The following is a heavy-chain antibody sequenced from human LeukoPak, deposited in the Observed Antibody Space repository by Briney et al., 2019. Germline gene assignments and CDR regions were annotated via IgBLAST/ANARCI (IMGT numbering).Heavy chain of an antibody. CDR2: IYCSGST. CDR1: GGSISSSSYY. J-gene: IGHJ4*02. V-gene: IGHV4-39*01. Sequence: SETLSLTCTVSGGSISSSSYYWGWIRQPPGKGLEWIGSIYCSGSTYYNPSLKSRVTISVDTSKNQFSLKLSSVTAADTAVYYCAASRGITIFGVVIPPFDYWGQGTLVTVSS. D-gene: IGHD3-3*01. CDR3: AASRGITIFGVVIPPFDY.